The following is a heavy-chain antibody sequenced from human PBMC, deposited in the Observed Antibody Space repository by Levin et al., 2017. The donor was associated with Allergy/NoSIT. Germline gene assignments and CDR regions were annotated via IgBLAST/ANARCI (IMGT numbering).Heavy chain of an antibody. CDR1: GGSFSHYY. V-gene: IGHV4-34*01. D-gene: IGHD6-13*01. Sequence: ASETLSLTCAVYGGSFSHYYWSWIRQPPGKGLEWIGEINHSGGTNYNSSLKSRVSISVDTSKNQFSLNLRSVTAADTAVYYCARARLAAADYNWFDPWGQGTLVTVSS. J-gene: IGHJ5*02. CDR3: ARARLAAADYNWFDP. CDR2: INHSGGT.